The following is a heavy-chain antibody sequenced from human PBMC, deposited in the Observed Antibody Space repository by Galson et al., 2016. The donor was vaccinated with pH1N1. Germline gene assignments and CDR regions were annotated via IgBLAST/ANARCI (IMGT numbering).Heavy chain of an antibody. V-gene: IGHV3-7*01. D-gene: IGHD5-12*01. CDR1: GFSLSSFW. J-gene: IGHJ4*02. CDR2: INEDGSKI. Sequence: SLRLSCAASGFSLSSFWMTWVRQAPEKGLEWVANINEDGSKIYYVDSVEGRFTISRDNAKNSLYLQMNSLRAEDTAVYYCARSIGNIGAHWGQGTLVTVSP. CDR3: ARSIGNIGAH.